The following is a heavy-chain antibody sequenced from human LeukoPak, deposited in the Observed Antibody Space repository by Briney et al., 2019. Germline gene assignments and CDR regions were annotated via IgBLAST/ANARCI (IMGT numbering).Heavy chain of an antibody. CDR2: IRYDGSAK. Sequence: SGGSLRLSCAASGFTFSNYGMHWVRQAPSRGLEWVAFIRYDGSAKYYADSEKGRFTISRDNPKNTLFLQVNSLRAEDTAVYYCAKGECTGSTCDPAWYFDLWGRGTLVTVSS. D-gene: IGHD2-8*02. J-gene: IGHJ2*01. CDR1: GFTFSNYG. V-gene: IGHV3-30*02. CDR3: AKGECTGSTCDPAWYFDL.